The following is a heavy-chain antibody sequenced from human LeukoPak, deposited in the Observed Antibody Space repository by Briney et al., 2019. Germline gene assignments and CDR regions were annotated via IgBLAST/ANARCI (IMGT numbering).Heavy chain of an antibody. Sequence: GGSLRLSCAASGFTFSSCWMSWVRQAPGKGREWAANIKQDGREKYYVDSVKGRFTISRDNAKNSLYLQMNSLRAEDTSVYYCARGGGYSGYFDYWGEGTLVTVSS. J-gene: IGHJ4*02. CDR1: GFTFSSCW. CDR2: IKQDGREK. CDR3: ARGGGYSGYFDY. D-gene: IGHD5-12*01. V-gene: IGHV3-7*04.